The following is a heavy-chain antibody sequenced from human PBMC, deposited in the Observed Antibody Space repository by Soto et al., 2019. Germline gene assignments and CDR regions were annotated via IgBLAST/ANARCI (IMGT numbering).Heavy chain of an antibody. CDR2: IIPIFGTA. D-gene: IGHD3-3*01. CDR3: AKKFFWSGWFPPPNYYYCGMDV. V-gene: IGHV1-69*13. CDR1: GGTFSSSA. Sequence: SVKVSCKASGGTFSSSAISWVRQAPGQGLEWMGGIIPIFGTANYAQKFQGRVTITADESTSTAYMELSSLRSEDTAVYYCAKKFFWSGWFPPPNYYYCGMDVWGQGTTVTVSS. J-gene: IGHJ6*02.